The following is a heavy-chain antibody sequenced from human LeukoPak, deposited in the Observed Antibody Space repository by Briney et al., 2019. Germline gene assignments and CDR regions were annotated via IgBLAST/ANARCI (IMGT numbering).Heavy chain of an antibody. Sequence: GASVKVSCKASGYTFTSYGISWVRQAPGQGLEWMGWISAYNGNTKYEQKLQGRVTMTTDTSTSTAYMDLRRLRSDDTTVYYCARSLDYGGNYDAFDIWGQGTMVTVSS. J-gene: IGHJ3*02. V-gene: IGHV1-18*01. D-gene: IGHD4-23*01. CDR2: ISAYNGNT. CDR1: GYTFTSYG. CDR3: ARSLDYGGNYDAFDI.